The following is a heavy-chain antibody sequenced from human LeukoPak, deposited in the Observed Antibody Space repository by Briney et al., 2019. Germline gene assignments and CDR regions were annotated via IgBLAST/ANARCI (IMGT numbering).Heavy chain of an antibody. D-gene: IGHD3-16*01. CDR3: ARSKSTLSGYFDL. Sequence: ASVEVSCKASGYTFTGYFIHWVRQAPGQGLEWMGWINPNTGGTNYAQTFQGRVTMTRDTSISTAYMEPHSLRSDDAALYYCARSKSTLSGYFDLWGRGTLVIVSS. V-gene: IGHV1-2*02. J-gene: IGHJ2*01. CDR1: GYTFTGYF. CDR2: INPNTGGT.